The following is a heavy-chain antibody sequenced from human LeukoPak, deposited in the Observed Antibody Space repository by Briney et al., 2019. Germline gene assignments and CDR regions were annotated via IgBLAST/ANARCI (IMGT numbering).Heavy chain of an antibody. Sequence: SQTLSLTCAISGDSVSSNSAAWNWIRQSPSRGLEWLGRTYYRSKWYNDYAVSVKSRITINPDTSKNQFSLQLNSVTPEDTAVYYCARISGDSYYDSSGYYASWSRGDAFDIWGQGTMVTVSS. V-gene: IGHV6-1*01. CDR3: ARISGDSYYDSSGYYASWSRGDAFDI. CDR1: GDSVSSNSAA. D-gene: IGHD3-22*01. CDR2: TYYRSKWYN. J-gene: IGHJ3*02.